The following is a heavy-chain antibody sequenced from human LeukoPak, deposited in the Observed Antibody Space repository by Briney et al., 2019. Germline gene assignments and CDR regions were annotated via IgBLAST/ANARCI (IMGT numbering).Heavy chain of an antibody. D-gene: IGHD5-24*01. Sequence: ASVKVSRKASGDTFTNYFVHWVRQAPGQGPEWMGLIHTSGGSTTHAQKFQGRVTMTGDTSTSTVYMELSSLRSEDTAVYYCARGDDHYYYALDVWGQGTTVAVSS. CDR2: IHTSGGST. CDR3: ARGDDHYYYALDV. V-gene: IGHV1-46*01. J-gene: IGHJ6*02. CDR1: GDTFTNYF.